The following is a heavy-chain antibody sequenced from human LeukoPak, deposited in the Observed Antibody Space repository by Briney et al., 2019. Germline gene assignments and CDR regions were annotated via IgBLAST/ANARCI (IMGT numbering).Heavy chain of an antibody. CDR1: GFTVSRNY. D-gene: IGHD3-9*01. CDR3: ARENVLRYFPFDP. V-gene: IGHV3-66*02. CDR2: IYSGGST. J-gene: IGHJ5*02. Sequence: GGSLRLSCAASGFTVSRNYMSWVRQAPGKGLEWVSVIYSGGSTYYADSVKGRFTISRDNSKNTLYLQMNSQRAEDTAVYYCARENVLRYFPFDPWGQGTLVTVSS.